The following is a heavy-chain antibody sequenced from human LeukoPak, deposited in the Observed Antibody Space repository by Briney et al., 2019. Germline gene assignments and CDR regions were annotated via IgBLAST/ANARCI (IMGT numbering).Heavy chain of an antibody. V-gene: IGHV4-34*01. CDR1: GGSFSGYY. CDR2: ISHSGSA. D-gene: IGHD5-18*01. J-gene: IGHJ4*03. CDR3: ARGQYRRDY. Sequence: SETLSLTCAVYGGSFSGYYWSWLRQPPGKGLEWIAEISHSGSANYNPSLKSRVTISIDTSKNQFSLKLSSVTAADTAVYYCARGQYRRDYWGQGTMVTVSS.